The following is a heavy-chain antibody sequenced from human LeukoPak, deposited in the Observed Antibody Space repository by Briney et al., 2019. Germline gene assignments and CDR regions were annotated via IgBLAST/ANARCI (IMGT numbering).Heavy chain of an antibody. CDR1: GFTFSSYA. CDR3: AILAAARAPGVYYYYGMDV. J-gene: IGHJ6*02. V-gene: IGHV3-23*01. CDR2: ISGSGGST. Sequence: GGSLRLSCAASGFTFSSYAMSWVRQAPGKGLEWVSAISGSGGSTYYADSVKGRFTISRDNSKNTLYLQMNSLRAEDTAVYYCAILAAARAPGVYYYYGMDVWGQGTTVTVSS. D-gene: IGHD6-6*01.